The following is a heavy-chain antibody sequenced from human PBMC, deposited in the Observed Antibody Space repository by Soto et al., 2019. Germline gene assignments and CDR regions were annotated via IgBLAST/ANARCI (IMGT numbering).Heavy chain of an antibody. D-gene: IGHD2-2*01. CDR2: IWYDGSNK. CDR1: GFTFSSYG. J-gene: IGHJ4*02. V-gene: IGHV3-33*01. CDR3: AREYCSSSCYFFGY. Sequence: GRSLRLSCAASGFTFSSYGMHWVRQAPGKGLEWVAVIWYDGSNKYYADSVKGRFTISRDNSKNTLYLQMNSLRAEDTAVYYCAREYCSSSCYFFGYWGQGTLVTVSS.